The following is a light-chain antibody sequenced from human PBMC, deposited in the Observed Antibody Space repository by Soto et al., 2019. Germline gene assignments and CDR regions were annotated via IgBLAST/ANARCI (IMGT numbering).Light chain of an antibody. CDR2: KAS. CDR3: QQYNTYWT. CDR1: QSIRNW. V-gene: IGKV1-5*03. Sequence: DIQMTQSPSTLSASVGDRVTITCRASQSIRNWLAWYQQKPGKAPKLLIHKASSLRSGVPSRFSGSGFGTEFTLTISSLQPEDFATYYCQQYNTYWTFGQGTKVEIK. J-gene: IGKJ1*01.